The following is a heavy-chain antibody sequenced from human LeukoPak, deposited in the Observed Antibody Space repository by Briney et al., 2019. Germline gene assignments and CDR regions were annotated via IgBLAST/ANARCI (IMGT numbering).Heavy chain of an antibody. CDR1: GFTFSNHY. CDR2: IDPNGRYT. D-gene: IGHD1-26*01. V-gene: IGHV3-74*01. J-gene: IGHJ4*02. Sequence: GLSLRLSCAASGFTFSNHYIHWVRQPLGKRLVSVSRIDPNGRYTSYADSVKGRFTISRDNAKNTLYLQMNSLKTEDTAVYYCTTHILVGATYYFDYWGQGTLVTVSS. CDR3: TTHILVGATYYFDY.